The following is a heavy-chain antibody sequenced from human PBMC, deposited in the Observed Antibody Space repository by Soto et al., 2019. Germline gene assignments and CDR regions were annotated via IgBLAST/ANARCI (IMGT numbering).Heavy chain of an antibody. Sequence: QVQLVESGGGLVEPGGSLRLSCAASGLIFSDYYMSWIRQVPGKGLESLSYISGSSSDTNYADSVKGRFTISRDNAKNSLYLQMNNLRDKDTAVYYCATGPRRLSDWGQGTLVIVSS. V-gene: IGHV3-11*05. CDR3: ATGPRRLSD. CDR1: GLIFSDYY. CDR2: ISGSSSDT. J-gene: IGHJ4*02. D-gene: IGHD3-3*01.